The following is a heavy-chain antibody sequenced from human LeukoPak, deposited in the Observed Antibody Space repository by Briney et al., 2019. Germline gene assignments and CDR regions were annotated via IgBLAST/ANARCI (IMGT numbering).Heavy chain of an antibody. Sequence: GGSLRLSCAASGFTFSSYSMNWVRQAPGKGLEWVSSISSSSSYIYYADSVKGRFTISRDNAKNSLYLQMNSLRAEDTAVYYCASEWGLGGYNYWGQGTLVTVSS. V-gene: IGHV3-21*01. CDR2: ISSSSSYI. CDR1: GFTFSSYS. J-gene: IGHJ4*02. D-gene: IGHD5-12*01. CDR3: ASEWGLGGYNY.